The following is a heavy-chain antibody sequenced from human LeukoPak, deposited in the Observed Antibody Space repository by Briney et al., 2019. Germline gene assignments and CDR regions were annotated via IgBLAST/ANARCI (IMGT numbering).Heavy chain of an antibody. CDR2: ISSGGGGI. J-gene: IGHJ4*02. CDR1: GFTFSSYE. V-gene: IGHV3-48*03. D-gene: IGHD4-17*01. CDR3: ARDGASHPSIYYFDY. Sequence: GGSLRLSCAASGFTFSSYEMNWVRQAPGKGLEWVSYISSGGGGIFYADSVKGRFTISRDNAKNSLHLQVNSLRAEDTAVYYCARDGASHPSIYYFDYWGQGTLVTVSS.